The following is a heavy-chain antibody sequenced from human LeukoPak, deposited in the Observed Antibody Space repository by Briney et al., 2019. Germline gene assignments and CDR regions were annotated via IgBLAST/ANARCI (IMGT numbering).Heavy chain of an antibody. CDR3: ARGPSIAARYDAFDI. J-gene: IGHJ3*02. CDR1: GFTFSSYW. V-gene: IGHV3-74*01. D-gene: IGHD6-6*01. Sequence: GGSLRLSCAASGFTFSSYWMHWVRQGPGKGLVWVSRINTDGTTTTYADSVKGRFTISRDNAKNSLYLQVISLRAEDTAVYYCARGPSIAARYDAFDIWGQGTMVTVSS. CDR2: INTDGTTT.